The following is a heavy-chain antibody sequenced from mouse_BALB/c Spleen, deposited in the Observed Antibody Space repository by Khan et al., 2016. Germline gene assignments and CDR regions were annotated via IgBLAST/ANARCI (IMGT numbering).Heavy chain of an antibody. D-gene: IGHD2-3*01. CDR3: ARIGDGYHYAMDY. V-gene: IGHV5-6-5*01. CDR2: IRSGGST. CDR1: GFTFSNYV. J-gene: IGHJ4*01. Sequence: EVELVESGGGLVKPGGSLKLSCAASGFTFSNYVMSWVRQTPEKRLEWVASIRSGGSTYYPDSVKGRFTISRDYVRNILFLQMSSLRSGDTAMYYCARIGDGYHYAMDYWGQGTSVTVSS.